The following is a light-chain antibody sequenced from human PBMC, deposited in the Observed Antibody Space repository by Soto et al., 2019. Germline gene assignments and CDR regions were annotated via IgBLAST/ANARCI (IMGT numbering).Light chain of an antibody. CDR3: QSYDSSLSGPFYV. Sequence: QPVLTQPPSVSGAPGQRVTISCTGSSSNIGAGYDVHWYQQLPGTAPKLLIYGNNNRPSGVPDRFSGSKSGTSASLAITGLQAEDEADYYCQSYDSSLSGPFYVFGTGTKVTVL. CDR1: SSNIGAGYD. V-gene: IGLV1-40*01. J-gene: IGLJ1*01. CDR2: GNN.